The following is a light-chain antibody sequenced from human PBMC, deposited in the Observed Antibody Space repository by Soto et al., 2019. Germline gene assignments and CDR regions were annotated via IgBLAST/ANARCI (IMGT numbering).Light chain of an antibody. V-gene: IGKV3-15*01. CDR3: QQYNNWPPFT. J-gene: IGKJ3*01. CDR1: QSVSSN. Sequence: EIVMTQSPATLSVSPGERATLSCRASQSVSSNLAWNQQKPGQAPMLLIYGASTKPTGIPARFSGSGSGTEFTLTISSLQSEDFAVYYCQQYNNWPPFTVGPGTKVDI. CDR2: GAS.